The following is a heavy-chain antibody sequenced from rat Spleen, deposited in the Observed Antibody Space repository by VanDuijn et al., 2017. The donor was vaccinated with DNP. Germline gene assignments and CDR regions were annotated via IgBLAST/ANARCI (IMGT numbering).Heavy chain of an antibody. J-gene: IGHJ3*01. Sequence: EVQLVESGGGLIQPGNSLKLSCVASGFTFSDYAMAWVRQSPEKDLEWVATIIYDGSKTYYRDSVKGRFTISRDNGKSTLYLQMNSLRSEDTATYYCATSPGPNWFAYWGQGTLVTVSS. V-gene: IGHV5S10*01. D-gene: IGHD1-4*01. CDR2: IIYDGSKT. CDR3: ATSPGPNWFAY. CDR1: GFTFSDYA.